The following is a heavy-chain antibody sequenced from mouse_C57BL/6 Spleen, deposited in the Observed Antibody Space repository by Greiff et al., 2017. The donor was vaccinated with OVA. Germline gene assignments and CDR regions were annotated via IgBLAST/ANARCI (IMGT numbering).Heavy chain of an antibody. CDR1: GYTFTSYW. Sequence: QVQLQQPGAELVMPGASVKLSCKASGYTFTSYWMHWVKQRPGQGLEWIGEIDPSDSYTNYNQKFKGKSTLTVDKSSSTAYMQLSSLTSEDSAVYYCARRENYGSSYTFAYWGQGTLVTVSA. CDR3: ARRENYGSSYTFAY. V-gene: IGHV1-69*01. CDR2: IDPSDSYT. D-gene: IGHD1-1*01. J-gene: IGHJ3*01.